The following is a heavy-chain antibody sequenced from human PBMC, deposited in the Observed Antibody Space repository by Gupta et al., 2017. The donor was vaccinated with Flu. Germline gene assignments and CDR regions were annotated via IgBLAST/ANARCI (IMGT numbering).Heavy chain of an antibody. CDR2: ITYDGSKT. Sequence: GMHWVRQAPGKSLEWGAVITYDGSKTYYVDSVRGRFSISRDNDKNTLYLQMNSLRVDDTAVYYCAKDLYGHGAFDFWGQGTVVTGS. V-gene: IGHV3-30*18. CDR1: G. D-gene: IGHD3-10*01. CDR3: AKDLYGHGAFDF. J-gene: IGHJ3*01.